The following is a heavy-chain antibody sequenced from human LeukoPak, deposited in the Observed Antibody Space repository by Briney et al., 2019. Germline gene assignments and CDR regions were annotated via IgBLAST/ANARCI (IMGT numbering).Heavy chain of an antibody. J-gene: IGHJ4*02. CDR3: AKCGYSGYGHFDY. CDR1: GFTFNNYA. D-gene: IGHD5-12*01. Sequence: GGSLRLSYAASGFTFNNYAMNWVRQAPGKGLEWVSAISGSGGSTNYADSVKGRFTISRDNSKNTLYLQMNSLRAEDTAPYYCAKCGYSGYGHFDYWGQETLVTVSS. CDR2: ISGSGGST. V-gene: IGHV3-23*01.